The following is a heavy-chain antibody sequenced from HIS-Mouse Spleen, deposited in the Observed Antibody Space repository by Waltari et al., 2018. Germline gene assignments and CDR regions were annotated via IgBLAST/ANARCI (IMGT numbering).Heavy chain of an antibody. CDR1: GGSISSSSYY. Sequence: QLQLQESGPGLVKPSETLSLTCTVSGGSISSSSYYWGWIRQPPGKGLEWIGSIYYSGATYDDPSLKGRVTISVDPSKNQFSLKLSSVTAADTAVYYCAREIPYSSSWYDWYFDLWGRGTLVTVSS. V-gene: IGHV4-39*07. CDR3: AREIPYSSSWYDWYFDL. J-gene: IGHJ2*01. D-gene: IGHD6-13*01. CDR2: IYYSGAT.